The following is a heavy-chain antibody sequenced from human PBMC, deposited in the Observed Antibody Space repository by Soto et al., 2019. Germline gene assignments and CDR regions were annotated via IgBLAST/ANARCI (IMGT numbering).Heavy chain of an antibody. D-gene: IGHD3-22*01. CDR3: ARDYMYYYDSSGYGPTYYYYGMDV. J-gene: IGHJ6*02. CDR2: IYYSGST. V-gene: IGHV4-59*01. CDR1: GGSISSYY. Sequence: SETLSLTCTVSGGSISSYYWSWIRQPPGKGLEWIGYIYYSGSTNYNPSLKSRVTISVDTSKNQFSLKLGSVTAADTAVYYCARDYMYYYDSSGYGPTYYYYGMDVWGQGTTVTVSS.